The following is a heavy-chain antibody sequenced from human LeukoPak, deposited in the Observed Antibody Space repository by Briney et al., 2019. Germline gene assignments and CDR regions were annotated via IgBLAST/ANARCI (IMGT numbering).Heavy chain of an antibody. D-gene: IGHD2-21*02. CDR3: ARRNCAGDCYPYYFGD. V-gene: IGHV4-59*01. Sequence: SETLSLTCTVSGGSISNYYWGWIRQPPGKGLEWIGYIFYTGSTNYNPSLKSRVTISVGTSKNQFSLELSSVTAADTAVYYCARRNCAGDCYPYYFGDWGQGTLVTVSS. CDR1: GGSISNYY. CDR2: IFYTGST. J-gene: IGHJ4*02.